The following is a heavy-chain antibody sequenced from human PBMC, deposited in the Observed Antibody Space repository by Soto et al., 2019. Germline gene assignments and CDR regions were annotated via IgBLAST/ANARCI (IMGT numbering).Heavy chain of an antibody. Sequence: ASVKVSCKTSGYTFAGHYIHWVRQAPQQGPEWMGEIGPESGATRYAQKFRGRVTMTMDTSITTVYMELKNLSPDDTAVYYCGRGRSGQIVVFYWGQGTPVTVSS. J-gene: IGHJ4*02. CDR2: IGPESGAT. D-gene: IGHD1-26*01. CDR1: GYTFAGHY. V-gene: IGHV1-2*02. CDR3: GRGRSGQIVVFY.